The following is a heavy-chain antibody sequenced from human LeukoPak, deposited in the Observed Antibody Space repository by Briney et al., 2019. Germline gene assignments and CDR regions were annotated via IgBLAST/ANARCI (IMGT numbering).Heavy chain of an antibody. Sequence: ASVKVSCKASGYTFTSYAMHWVRQAPGQRLEWMGWINAGNGNTKYSQKFQGRVTITRDTSASTAYMELSSLRSEDTAVYYCARGQISYYGSGSHFDYWGQGTLVTVS. V-gene: IGHV1-3*01. D-gene: IGHD3-10*01. CDR2: INAGNGNT. J-gene: IGHJ4*02. CDR3: ARGQISYYGSGSHFDY. CDR1: GYTFTSYA.